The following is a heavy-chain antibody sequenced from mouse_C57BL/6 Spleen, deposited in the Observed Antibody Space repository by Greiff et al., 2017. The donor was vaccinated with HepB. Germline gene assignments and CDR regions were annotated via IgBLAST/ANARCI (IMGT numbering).Heavy chain of an antibody. CDR2: IYPGDGDT. J-gene: IGHJ2*01. D-gene: IGHD1-1*01. CDR1: GYAFSSYW. CDR3: ARYGSSYPYYFDY. V-gene: IGHV1-80*01. Sequence: QVQLQQSGAELVKPGASVKISCKASGYAFSSYWMNWVEQRPGKGLEWIGQIYPGDGDTNYNGKFKGKATLTADKSSSTAYMQLSSLTSEDSAVYFCARYGSSYPYYFDYWGQGTTLTVSS.